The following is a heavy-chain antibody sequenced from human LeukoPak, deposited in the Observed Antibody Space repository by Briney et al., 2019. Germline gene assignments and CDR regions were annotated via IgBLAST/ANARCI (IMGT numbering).Heavy chain of an antibody. J-gene: IGHJ4*02. CDR1: GGTFSSYA. D-gene: IGHD6-13*01. CDR3: ARAPYTSLGYSSSWTTFDY. V-gene: IGHV1-69*04. Sequence: ASVKVSCKASGGTFSSYAISWVRQAPGQGLEWMGRIIPILGIANYAQKFQGRVTITADKSTSTAYMELSSLRSEDTAVYYCARAPYTSLGYSSSWTTFDYWGQGTLVTVSS. CDR2: IIPILGIA.